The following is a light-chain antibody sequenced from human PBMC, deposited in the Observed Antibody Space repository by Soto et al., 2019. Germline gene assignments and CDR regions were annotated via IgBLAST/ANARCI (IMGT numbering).Light chain of an antibody. CDR1: QSISKY. CDR3: QQSYSSPDT. CDR2: AAS. Sequence: DIQMTQSPSSLSASVGDRVTITCRASQSISKYLNWYHQKPGKAPKLLIYAASNLQSGVPSRFSGGGSGTDFTLTINSLQPEDSATYYCQQSYSSPDTFGPGTKVHIK. V-gene: IGKV1-39*01. J-gene: IGKJ3*01.